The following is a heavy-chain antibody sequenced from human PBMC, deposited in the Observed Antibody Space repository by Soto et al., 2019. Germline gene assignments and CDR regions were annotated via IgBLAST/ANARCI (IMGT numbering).Heavy chain of an antibody. CDR2: ITRDGSST. D-gene: IGHD5-18*01. CDR3: ARGANGYYYFDY. Sequence: EVQLVESGGGLVQPGGSLRLSCAASGFSLSDYWMHWVRQAPGEGLVWLSRITRDGSSTNYADSVKGRFTISRDNAKNTVYLQVNSLRGEDTAVYYCARGANGYYYFDYWGQGTLVTVSS. V-gene: IGHV3-74*01. CDR1: GFSLSDYW. J-gene: IGHJ4*02.